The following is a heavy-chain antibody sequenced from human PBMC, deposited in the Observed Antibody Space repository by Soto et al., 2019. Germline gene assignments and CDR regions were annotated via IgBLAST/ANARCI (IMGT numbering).Heavy chain of an antibody. D-gene: IGHD3-16*01. V-gene: IGHV4-59*01. Sequence: PEETLSLTCTVSGGSITDYYWSWIRQPPGKALEWIGYGYHSVSIHYNPSLKTRVTISVDTSENQFSLRLSSVTAADTAVYYCARAFAGFGAYWYFDLWGRGTLVTVSS. CDR1: GGSITDYY. CDR3: ARAFAGFGAYWYFDL. CDR2: GYHSVSI. J-gene: IGHJ2*01.